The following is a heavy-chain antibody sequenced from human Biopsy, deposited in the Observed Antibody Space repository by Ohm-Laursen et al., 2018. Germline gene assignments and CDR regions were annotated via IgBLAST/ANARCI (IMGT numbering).Heavy chain of an antibody. CDR3: ARDWGGDYGGNIDYYYFYGMDV. CDR2: ISRSGSII. V-gene: IGHV3-11*01. J-gene: IGHJ6*02. D-gene: IGHD4-23*01. CDR1: GFTFSDYY. Sequence: GSLKLSCAASGFTFSDYYMSWVRQAPGQGLEWLSYISRSGSIIDYAGSVKGRFTISRDNAQNTLYLQMNSLRADDTAVYYCARDWGGDYGGNIDYYYFYGMDVWGQGTTVTVSS.